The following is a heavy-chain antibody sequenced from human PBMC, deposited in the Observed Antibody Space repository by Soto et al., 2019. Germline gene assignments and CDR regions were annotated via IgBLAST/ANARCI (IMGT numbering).Heavy chain of an antibody. CDR3: ALEGFRRTGCYSLDL. Sequence: EAQLVQSGGGLVQPGGSLQLSCAASGFTFGGSPVHWVRQASGKGLEWVGRIRSDSASSAIAYAASVRGRFTLSRDDSKNTAYLQVNSLEVEDTALYYCALEGFRRTGCYSLDLWGQGTLVTVSS. J-gene: IGHJ5*02. D-gene: IGHD2-2*01. CDR2: IRSDSASSAI. V-gene: IGHV3-73*01. CDR1: GFTFGGSP.